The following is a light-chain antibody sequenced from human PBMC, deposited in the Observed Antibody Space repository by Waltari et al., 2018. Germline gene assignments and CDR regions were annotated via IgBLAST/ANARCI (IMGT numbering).Light chain of an antibody. J-gene: IGLJ2*01. V-gene: IGLV1-40*01. CDR2: DNR. Sequence: QSVLTQPPSVSGAPGQRVTIPCSGSRSHLGAGSAVHCYQQLPGTAPKLLIYDNRSRPSGVPDRFSVSKSGTSASLAITGLQAEDEAAYYCQSYDSSLSAILFGGGTKLTVL. CDR1: RSHLGAGSA. CDR3: QSYDSSLSAIL.